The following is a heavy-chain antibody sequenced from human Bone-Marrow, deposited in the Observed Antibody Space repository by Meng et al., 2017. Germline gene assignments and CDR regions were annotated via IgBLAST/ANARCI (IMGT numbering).Heavy chain of an antibody. D-gene: IGHD6-19*01. CDR1: GVSLSTSGMR. CDR3: AHSRPSGWYDDWFDP. Sequence: SGPTLVKPTQTLTLTCTFSGVSLSTSGMRVSWIRQPPGKALEWLARIDCDDDKFYSTSLKTRLTISKDTSQKQVVLTMTNMDPVDTATYSCAHSRPSGWYDDWFDPWGQGTLVTVSS. V-gene: IGHV2-70*12. CDR2: IDCDDDK. J-gene: IGHJ5*02.